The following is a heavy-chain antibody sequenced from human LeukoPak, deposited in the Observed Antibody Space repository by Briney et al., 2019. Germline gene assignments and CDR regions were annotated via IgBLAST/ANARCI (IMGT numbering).Heavy chain of an antibody. Sequence: ASVKVSCKASGGTFSNYAISWVRQAPGQGLEWMGGIIPLFGSADYAQKFQGRVTFTADESTSTAYMELSSLRPEDTAVYYCARDPVGSAISYSSGAWDYWGQGTLVTVSS. D-gene: IGHD3-10*01. CDR3: ARDPVGSAISYSSGAWDY. CDR1: GGTFSNYA. CDR2: IIPLFGSA. V-gene: IGHV1-69*13. J-gene: IGHJ4*02.